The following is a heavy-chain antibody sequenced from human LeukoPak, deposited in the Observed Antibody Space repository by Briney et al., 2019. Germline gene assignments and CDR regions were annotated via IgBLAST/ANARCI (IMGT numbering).Heavy chain of an antibody. J-gene: IGHJ4*02. D-gene: IGHD2-15*01. CDR3: AKGATGLRIVGDD. Sequence: GSLRLSCAASGFTFNNYAMNWVRPAPGKGVGGVSTITGSGNDAYYADSVKGRFTISRDNSKNMLYLQMNSLRAEDTAVYYCAKGATGLRIVGDDWGQGTLVTVSS. CDR1: GFTFNNYA. CDR2: ITGSGNDA. V-gene: IGHV3-23*01.